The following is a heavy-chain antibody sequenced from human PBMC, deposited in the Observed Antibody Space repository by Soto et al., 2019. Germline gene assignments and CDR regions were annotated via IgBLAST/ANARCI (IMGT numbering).Heavy chain of an antibody. D-gene: IGHD2-2*01. Sequence: ASVNVSCKASGYTFTSYYMHWVRQGPGQGLEWMGIINPSGGSTSYAQKFQGRVTMTRDTSTSTVYMELSSLRSEDTAVYYCARDRGCSSTSCPPHYYYYGMDVWGQGTTVTVSS. J-gene: IGHJ6*02. CDR3: ARDRGCSSTSCPPHYYYYGMDV. CDR2: INPSGGST. V-gene: IGHV1-46*01. CDR1: GYTFTSYY.